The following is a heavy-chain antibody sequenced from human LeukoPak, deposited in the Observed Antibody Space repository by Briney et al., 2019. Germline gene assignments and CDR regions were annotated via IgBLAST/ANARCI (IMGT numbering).Heavy chain of an antibody. J-gene: IGHJ5*02. V-gene: IGHV4-61*01. CDR2: IYSGGNT. D-gene: IGHD2-15*01. CDR1: GGSVNSGSYY. CDR3: ARGPLLSWLAP. Sequence: SETLSLTCTVSGGSVNSGSYYLSWLRQPPGKGLEWIGHIYSGGNTKYNPSLKSRVTMSVDTSRTQLSLKLNSVTAADTAVYYCARGPLLSWLAPWGQGTLVTVSS.